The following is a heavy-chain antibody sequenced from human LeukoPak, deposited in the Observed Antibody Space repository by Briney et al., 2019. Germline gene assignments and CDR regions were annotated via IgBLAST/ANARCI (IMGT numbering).Heavy chain of an antibody. V-gene: IGHV4-39*02. CDR3: ARDAAAAGNRDL. D-gene: IGHD6-13*01. Sequence: PSETLSLTCTVCGVSISSSSYYWGWIRQPPGQGLVWAGSIYCSGRSYDNPSLRSPVTISVYTTKNQFSVKLRSVTAADTAVYYSARDAAAAGNRDLWGRGTLVTVS. J-gene: IGHJ2*01. CDR2: IYCSGRS. CDR1: GVSISSSSYY.